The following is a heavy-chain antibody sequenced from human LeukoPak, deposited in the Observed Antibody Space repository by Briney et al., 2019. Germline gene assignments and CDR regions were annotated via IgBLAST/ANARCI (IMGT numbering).Heavy chain of an antibody. Sequence: GGSLRLSCAASGFTFSSYWMNWARQAPGKGLEWVASINHNGNVNYYVDSVKGRFTISRDNSKNTLYLQVNSLRAEDTAVYYCAKGGKWDVTPFDYWGQGTLVTVSS. CDR2: INHNGNVN. CDR1: GFTFSSYW. V-gene: IGHV3-7*03. D-gene: IGHD1-26*01. CDR3: AKGGKWDVTPFDY. J-gene: IGHJ4*02.